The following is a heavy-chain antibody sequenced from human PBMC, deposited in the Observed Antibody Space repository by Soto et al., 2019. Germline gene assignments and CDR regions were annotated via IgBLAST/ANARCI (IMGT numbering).Heavy chain of an antibody. Sequence: ASVKVSCKASGYTFTSYGISWVRQAPGQGLEWMGWISAYNGNTNYAQKLQGRVTMTTGTSTSTAYMELRSLRSDDTAVYYCAREGYCISTSCRHYDYYGMDVWGQGTTVTVSS. CDR3: AREGYCISTSCRHYDYYGMDV. CDR1: GYTFTSYG. CDR2: ISAYNGNT. D-gene: IGHD2-2*01. V-gene: IGHV1-18*01. J-gene: IGHJ6*02.